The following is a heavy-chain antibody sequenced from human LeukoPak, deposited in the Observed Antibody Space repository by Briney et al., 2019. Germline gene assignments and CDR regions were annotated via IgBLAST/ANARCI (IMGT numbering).Heavy chain of an antibody. CDR1: GFLFDDYA. D-gene: IGHD7-27*01. J-gene: IGHJ6*03. V-gene: IGHV3-9*03. CDR2: ISWNSGGI. Sequence: HTGRSLRLSCAASGFLFDDYAMHWVRQAPGKGLEWVSSISWNSGGIAYVDSVKGRFTISRDNTKKSLYLQMNSLRPEDMALYYCAKGSGDGIYYYYMDVWGTGTMVTVSS. CDR3: AKGSGDGIYYYYMDV.